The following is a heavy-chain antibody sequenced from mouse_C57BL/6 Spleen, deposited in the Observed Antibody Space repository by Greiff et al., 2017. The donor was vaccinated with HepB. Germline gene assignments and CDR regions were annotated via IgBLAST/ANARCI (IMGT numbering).Heavy chain of an antibody. V-gene: IGHV14-4*01. CDR2: IDPENGDT. CDR3: TSSDSSGSWFAY. D-gene: IGHD3-2*02. Sequence: VQLQQSGAELVRPGASVKLSCTASGFNIKDDYMHWVKQRPEQGLEWIGWIDPENGDTEYASKFQGKATITADTSSNTAYLQLSSLTSEDTAVYYCTSSDSSGSWFAYWGHRTLVTVSA. J-gene: IGHJ3*01. CDR1: GFNIKDDY.